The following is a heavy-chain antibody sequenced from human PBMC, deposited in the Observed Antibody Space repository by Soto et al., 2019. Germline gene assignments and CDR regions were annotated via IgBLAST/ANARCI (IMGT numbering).Heavy chain of an antibody. D-gene: IGHD6-19*01. J-gene: IGHJ6*02. CDR2: ISAYNGNT. V-gene: IGHV1-18*04. Sequence: ASVKVSCKASGYTFTSYGISWVRQAPGQGLEWMGWISAYNGNTNYAQKLQGRVTMTTDTSTSTAYMELRSLRSDDTAVYYCARTSAMGIAVALSIRGDMDVWGQGTTVTVSS. CDR1: GYTFTSYG. CDR3: ARTSAMGIAVALSIRGDMDV.